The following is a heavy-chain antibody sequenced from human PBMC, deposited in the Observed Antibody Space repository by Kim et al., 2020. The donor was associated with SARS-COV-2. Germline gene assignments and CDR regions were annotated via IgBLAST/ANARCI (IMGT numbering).Heavy chain of an antibody. CDR2: IYYSGST. CDR1: GGSISSYY. V-gene: IGHV4-59*08. CDR3: ARQGDDTAILDY. Sequence: SETLSLTCTVSGGSISSYYWSWIRQPPGKGLEWIGYIYYSGSTNYNPSLKSRVTISVDTSKNQFSLKLSSVTAADTAVYYCARQGDDTAILDYWGQGTL. D-gene: IGHD5-18*01. J-gene: IGHJ4*02.